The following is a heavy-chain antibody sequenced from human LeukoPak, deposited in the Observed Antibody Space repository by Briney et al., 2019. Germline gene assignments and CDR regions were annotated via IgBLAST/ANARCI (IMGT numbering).Heavy chain of an antibody. J-gene: IGHJ4*02. D-gene: IGHD4-17*01. CDR3: ANNMTTVTAFDY. CDR2: ISGSGGST. Sequence: GGSLRLSCAASGFTFSSYAMSWVRQAPGKGLEWVSTISGSGGSTYYADSVKGRFTFSRDNSKNTLYLQMNSLRADDTAVYYCANNMTTVTAFDYWGQGTLVTVSP. V-gene: IGHV3-23*01. CDR1: GFTFSSYA.